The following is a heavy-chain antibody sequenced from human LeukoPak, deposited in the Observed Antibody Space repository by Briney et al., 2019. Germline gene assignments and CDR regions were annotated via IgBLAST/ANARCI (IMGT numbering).Heavy chain of an antibody. CDR1: GFTFSSYA. CDR3: ARLVGAERYLADY. CDR2: ISYDGSNK. V-gene: IGHV3-30-3*01. J-gene: IGHJ4*02. D-gene: IGHD1-26*01. Sequence: PGRSLRLSCAASGFTFSSYAMHWVRQAPGKGLEWVAVISYDGSNKYYADSVKGRFTISRDNSKNTLYLQMNSLRAEDTAVCYCARLVGAERYLADYWGQGTLVTVSS.